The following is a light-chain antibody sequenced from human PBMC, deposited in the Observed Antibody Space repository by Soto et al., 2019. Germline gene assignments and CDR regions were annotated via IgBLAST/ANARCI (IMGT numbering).Light chain of an antibody. CDR1: QSVSNNY. CDR3: QHYGSSPFT. CDR2: DAS. V-gene: IGKV3-20*01. J-gene: IGKJ4*01. Sequence: VLTHSPGSLCLSPVQSSPLSASSSQSVSNNYLAWYQQKPGQAPRLLIYDASKRATGIPARFSGSGFGTDYTLTISRLEPEDFAVYYCQHYGSSPFTFGGGTKV.